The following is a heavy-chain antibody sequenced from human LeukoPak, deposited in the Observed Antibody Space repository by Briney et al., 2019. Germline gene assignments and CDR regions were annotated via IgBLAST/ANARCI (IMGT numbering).Heavy chain of an antibody. V-gene: IGHV4-59*01. CDR1: GGSISSYY. D-gene: IGHD3-16*01. Sequence: SETLSLTCTVSGGSISSYYWSWIRQPPGKGLEWIGYIYYSGSTNYNPSLKSRVTISVDTSKNQFSLKLSSVTAADTAVYYCARDLHYVWGSSLDYWARGPLVTVSS. CDR3: ARDLHYVWGSSLDY. J-gene: IGHJ4*02. CDR2: IYYSGST.